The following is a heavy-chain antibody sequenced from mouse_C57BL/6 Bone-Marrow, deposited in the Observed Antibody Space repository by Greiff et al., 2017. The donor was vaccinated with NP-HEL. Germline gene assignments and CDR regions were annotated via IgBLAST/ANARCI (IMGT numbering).Heavy chain of an antibody. CDR1: GYTFTSYW. Sequence: QVQLQQPGAELVKPGASVKMSCKASGYTFTSYWITWVKQRPGQGLEWIGDIYPGSGSTNYNEKFKSKATLTVDTSSSTAYMQLSSLTSEDSAVYSGASITSVVADAMDYWGQGPSVTVSS. V-gene: IGHV1-55*01. CDR2: IYPGSGST. D-gene: IGHD1-1*01. CDR3: ASITSVVADAMDY. J-gene: IGHJ4*01.